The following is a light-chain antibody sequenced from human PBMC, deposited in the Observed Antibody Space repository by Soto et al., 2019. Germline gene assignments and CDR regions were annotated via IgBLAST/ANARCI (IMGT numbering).Light chain of an antibody. CDR1: SSDVGTYNY. V-gene: IGLV2-8*01. CDR2: EVS. J-gene: IGLJ2*01. Sequence: QSALTQPPSASGSPGQSVTISCTGTSSDVGTYNYVSWYQQHPGKAPKLMIYEVSERPSGVPNRFSGSKSGNTASLTVSGLQAEDEADYYCSSYAGSNVVFGGGTKATVL. CDR3: SSYAGSNVV.